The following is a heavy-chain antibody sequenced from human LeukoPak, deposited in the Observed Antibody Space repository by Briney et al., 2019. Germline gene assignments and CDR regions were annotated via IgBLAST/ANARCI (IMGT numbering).Heavy chain of an antibody. J-gene: IGHJ4*02. Sequence: SVTLSLTCTVSGDSISRYYWSWIRQPPGKNPEWIGYTYTGGSTNYNPSLRSRVTISVDTSKNQFSLKLTSVTAADTAVYYCAIPEEGRADLSHWGRGTLVTVSS. CDR2: TYTGGST. D-gene: IGHD3-16*01. V-gene: IGHV4-4*08. CDR3: AIPEEGRADLSH. CDR1: GDSISRYY.